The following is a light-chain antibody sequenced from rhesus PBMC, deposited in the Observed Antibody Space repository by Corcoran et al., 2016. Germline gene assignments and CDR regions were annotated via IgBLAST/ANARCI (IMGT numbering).Light chain of an antibody. J-gene: IGLJ6*01. Sequence: SYELTQPHSVSVSPGQTVRITCGGDNIGSKNVHWYHQKAAQAPVLVIYDDSERPSGFPERFSGSNSGNTATLTITGVKAGDEGDFFCQVWDRSSDHPVFGGGTQLTVL. V-gene: IGLV3-40*01. CDR2: DDS. CDR3: QVWDRSSDHPV. CDR1: NIGSKN.